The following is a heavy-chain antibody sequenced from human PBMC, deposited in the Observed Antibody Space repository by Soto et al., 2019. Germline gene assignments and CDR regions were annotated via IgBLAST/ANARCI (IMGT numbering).Heavy chain of an antibody. Sequence: LSETLSLTCTVSGGSISSYYWSWIRQPPGKGLEWIGYIYYSGSTNYNPSLKSRVTISVDTSKNQFSLKLSSVTAADTAVYYCARARGGYDPFDYWGQGTLVTVSS. J-gene: IGHJ4*02. CDR2: IYYSGST. D-gene: IGHD5-12*01. CDR3: ARARGGYDPFDY. CDR1: GGSISSYY. V-gene: IGHV4-59*01.